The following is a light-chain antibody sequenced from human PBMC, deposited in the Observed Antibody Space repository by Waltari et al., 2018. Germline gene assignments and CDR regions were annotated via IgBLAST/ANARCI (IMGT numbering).Light chain of an antibody. CDR2: GAS. V-gene: IGKV3-15*01. J-gene: IGKJ4*01. Sequence: EIVMTQSPATLSVSPGERATLSCRASQSVSSNLAWYQQKPGQAPRLLIYGASTRATGIPARCSCSGSGTEFTLTISRLQSEDFAVYYCQQYNNWPPLTFGGGTKVEIK. CDR3: QQYNNWPPLT. CDR1: QSVSSN.